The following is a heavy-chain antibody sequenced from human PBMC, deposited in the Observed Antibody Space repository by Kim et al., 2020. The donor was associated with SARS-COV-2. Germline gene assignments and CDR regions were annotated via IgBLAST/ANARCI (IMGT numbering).Heavy chain of an antibody. J-gene: IGHJ4*02. CDR1: GFDFNTYN. CDR2: ISKTSTYI. CDR3: AREPQAILGPTSRDDY. D-gene: IGHD2-15*01. V-gene: IGHV3-21*06. Sequence: GGSLRLSCEASGFDFNTYNMNWVRQAPGKGLEWVAFISKTSTYIYYADSVKGRFIISRDNDKNSLYLQMNSLQAGDAAVYFCAREPQAILGPTSRDDYWGQGTLVNVAS.